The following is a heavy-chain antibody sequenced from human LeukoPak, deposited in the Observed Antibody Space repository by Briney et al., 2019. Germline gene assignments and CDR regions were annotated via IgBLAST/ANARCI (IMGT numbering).Heavy chain of an antibody. D-gene: IGHD2-21*01. CDR1: GFTFSSYS. CDR3: VVVSYCAVDCYDY. CDR2: ISGSGGRT. J-gene: IGHJ4*02. V-gene: IGHV3-23*01. Sequence: GGSLRLSCAASGFTFSSYSINWVRQAPGKGLEWVSAISGSGGRTYYADSVRGRFTISRDNSKNTVYVQMNSLRAEDTAVYFCVVVSYCAVDCYDYWGQGTLVTVSS.